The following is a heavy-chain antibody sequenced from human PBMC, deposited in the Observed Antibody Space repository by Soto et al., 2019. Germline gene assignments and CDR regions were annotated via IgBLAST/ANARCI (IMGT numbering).Heavy chain of an antibody. CDR3: ARYCSGGSCYDYYYYGMDV. Sequence: ASVKVSCKASGYTFTSYGISWVRQAPGQGLDWMGWISAYNGNTNYAQKLQGRVTMTTDTSTSTAYMELRSLRSDDTAVYYCARYCSGGSCYDYYYYGMDVWGQGTTVTVSS. D-gene: IGHD2-15*01. J-gene: IGHJ6*02. CDR2: ISAYNGNT. V-gene: IGHV1-18*01. CDR1: GYTFTSYG.